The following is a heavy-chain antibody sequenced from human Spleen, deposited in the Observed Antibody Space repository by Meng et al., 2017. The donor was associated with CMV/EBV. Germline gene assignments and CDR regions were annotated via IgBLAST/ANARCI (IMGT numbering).Heavy chain of an antibody. V-gene: IGHV3-7*01. Sequence: GESLKISCAASGFTFDRYWMSWVRQAPGKGLEWVANIKEDGSEKYHVDSVKGRFTISRDNAKNSLYLQMNSLRAEDKAVYYCASDFLSYDHVWGRYRTAHFDYWGQGTLVTVSS. CDR3: ASDFLSYDHVWGRYRTAHFDY. D-gene: IGHD3-16*02. CDR1: GFTFDRYW. J-gene: IGHJ4*02. CDR2: IKEDGSEK.